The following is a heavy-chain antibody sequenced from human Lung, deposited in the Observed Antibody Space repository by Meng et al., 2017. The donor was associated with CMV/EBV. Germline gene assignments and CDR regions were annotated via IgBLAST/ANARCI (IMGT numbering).Heavy chain of an antibody. J-gene: IGHJ4*02. Sequence: GGSLRLSCAASGFTFSDFAMSWVRQAPGKGLEWVSVIYRGGRSTSYADSVKGRFTISRDTSKNTLYLQMNRLRADDTAVYYGAKMYCGTTSCYIFDFWGLGXLVTVSS. CDR3: AKMYCGTTSCYIFDF. V-gene: IGHV3-23*03. CDR1: GFTFSDFA. CDR2: IYRGGRST. D-gene: IGHD2-2*02.